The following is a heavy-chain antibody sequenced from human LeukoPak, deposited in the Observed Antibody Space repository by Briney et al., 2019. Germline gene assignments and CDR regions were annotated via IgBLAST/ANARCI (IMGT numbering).Heavy chain of an antibody. CDR3: ARGGIPYGSAVYNWFDP. V-gene: IGHV1-18*04. J-gene: IGHJ5*02. D-gene: IGHD3-10*01. CDR1: GYTFTGYY. Sequence: ASVKVSCKASGYTFTGYYMHWVRQAPGQGLEWMGWISAYNGNTNYAQKLQGRVTMTTDTSTSTAYMELRSLRSDDTAVYYCARGGIPYGSAVYNWFDPWGQGTLVTVSS. CDR2: ISAYNGNT.